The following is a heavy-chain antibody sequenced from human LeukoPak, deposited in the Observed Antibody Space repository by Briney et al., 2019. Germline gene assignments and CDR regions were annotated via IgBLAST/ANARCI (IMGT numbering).Heavy chain of an antibody. Sequence: GGSLRLSCAASGFTFSNAWMSWVRQAPGKGLEWVGRIKSKTDGGTTDYAAPVKGRFTISRDDSKNTLYLQMNSLRAEDTAVYYCARDWALSAFDIWGQGTMVTVSS. CDR1: GFTFSNAW. V-gene: IGHV3-15*01. J-gene: IGHJ3*02. CDR3: ARDWALSAFDI. CDR2: IKSKTDGGTT. D-gene: IGHD3-16*01.